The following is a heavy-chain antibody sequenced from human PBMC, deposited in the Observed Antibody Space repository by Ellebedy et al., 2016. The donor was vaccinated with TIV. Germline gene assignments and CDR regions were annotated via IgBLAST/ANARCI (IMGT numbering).Heavy chain of an antibody. CDR1: GYTFTGYY. V-gene: IGHV1-8*02. CDR2: MNPNSGNT. Sequence: ASVKVSCXASGYTFTGYYMHWVRQATGQGLEWMGWMNPNSGNTGYAQKFQGRVTMTTDTSTSTAYMELRSLRSDDTAMYYCARDGSSDIVVVPAGGYWGQGTLVTVSS. J-gene: IGHJ4*02. D-gene: IGHD2-2*01. CDR3: ARDGSSDIVVVPAGGY.